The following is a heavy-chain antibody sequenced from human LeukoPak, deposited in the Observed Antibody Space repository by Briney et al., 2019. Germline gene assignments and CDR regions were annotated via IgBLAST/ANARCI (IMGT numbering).Heavy chain of an antibody. V-gene: IGHV4-30-4*01. CDR3: ARAMIVLIWFDY. J-gene: IGHJ4*02. Sequence: SSQTLSLTYTVSGGSISSGDYYWSWIRQPPGKGLEWIGYIYYSGSTYYNPSLKSRVTISVDTSKNQFSLKLSSVTAADTAVYYCARAMIVLIWFDYWGQGTLVTVSS. CDR1: GGSISSGDYY. CDR2: IYYSGST. D-gene: IGHD3-22*01.